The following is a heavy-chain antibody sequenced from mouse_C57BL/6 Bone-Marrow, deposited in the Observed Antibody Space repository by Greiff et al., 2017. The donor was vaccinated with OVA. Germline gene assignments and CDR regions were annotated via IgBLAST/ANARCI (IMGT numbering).Heavy chain of an antibody. CDR3: ARWAFDY. Sequence: QVQLQQPGAELVMPGASVKLSCKASGYTFTSYWMHWVKQRPGQGLEWIGEIDPSDSYTNYNQQFKGKSTLTVDKSSITAYMQLSSLTSEDSAVYYCARWAFDYWGQGTTLTVSS. J-gene: IGHJ2*01. CDR1: GYTFTSYW. V-gene: IGHV1-69*01. CDR2: IDPSDSYT.